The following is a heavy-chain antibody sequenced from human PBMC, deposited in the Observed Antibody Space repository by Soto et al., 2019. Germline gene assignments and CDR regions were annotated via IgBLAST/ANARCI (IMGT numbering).Heavy chain of an antibody. CDR2: ISAYNGNT. CDR1: GYSFTSYG. J-gene: IGHJ6*02. V-gene: IGHV1-18*04. CDR3: ARDTGNSSSWYYYYYYGMDV. D-gene: IGHD6-13*01. Sequence: XSVKVSYKATGYSFTSYGISWVRQTPVQGLEWMGWISAYNGNTNYAQKLQGRVTMTTDTSTSTAYMELRSLRSDDTAVYYCARDTGNSSSWYYYYYYGMDVWGQGTTVTVSS.